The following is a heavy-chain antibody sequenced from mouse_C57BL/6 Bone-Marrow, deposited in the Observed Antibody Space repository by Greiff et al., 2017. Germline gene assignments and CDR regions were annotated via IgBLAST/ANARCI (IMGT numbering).Heavy chain of an antibody. CDR1: GYTFTSYW. D-gene: IGHD1-1*01. V-gene: IGHV1-50*01. J-gene: IGHJ4*01. CDR3: ARSLIYYYGTYAMDY. Sequence: QVQLQQPGAELVKPGASVKLSCKASGYTFTSYWMQWVKQRPGQGLEWIGEIDPSDSYTNYNQKFKGKATLTVATSSSTAYMQLSSLPSEDSAVYYCARSLIYYYGTYAMDYWGQGTSVTVSS. CDR2: IDPSDSYT.